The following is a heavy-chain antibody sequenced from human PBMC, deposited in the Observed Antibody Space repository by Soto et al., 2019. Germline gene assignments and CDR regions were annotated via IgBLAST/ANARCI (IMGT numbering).Heavy chain of an antibody. Sequence: SETLSLTCTVSGGSISSGGYYWSWIRPHPGKGLEWIGYIYYSGSTYYNPSLKSRVTISVDTSKNQFSLKLSSVTAADTAVYYCARGPGDYGSGSPGGWFDPWGQGTLVTVSS. CDR1: GGSISSGGYY. J-gene: IGHJ5*02. D-gene: IGHD3-10*01. CDR3: ARGPGDYGSGSPGGWFDP. CDR2: IYYSGST. V-gene: IGHV4-31*03.